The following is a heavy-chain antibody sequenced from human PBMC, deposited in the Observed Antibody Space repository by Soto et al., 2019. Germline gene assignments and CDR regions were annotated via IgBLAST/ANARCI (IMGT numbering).Heavy chain of an antibody. CDR1: GFTFSSYA. CDR3: ARVMAAGIYYYYGMDV. J-gene: IGHJ6*02. CDR2: ISYDGSNK. D-gene: IGHD6-13*01. V-gene: IGHV3-30-3*01. Sequence: QVQLVESGGGVVQPGRSLRLSCAASGFTFSSYAMHWVRQAPGKGLEWVAVISYDGSNKYYADSVKGRFTISRDNSKNTLYLQMNSLRAEDTAVYYCARVMAAGIYYYYGMDVWGQGTTVTVSS.